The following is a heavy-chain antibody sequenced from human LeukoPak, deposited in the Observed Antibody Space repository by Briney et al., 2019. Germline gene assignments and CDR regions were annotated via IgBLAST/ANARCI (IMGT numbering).Heavy chain of an antibody. J-gene: IGHJ5*02. CDR3: ARGIVDTAMVYWFDP. Sequence: ASVKVSCKASGYTFIDYTMHWLRQAPGQRLDWMGWINGGSGNTKYSPEFQGRVTITRDTSASTGYMELSSLRSEDTAVYYCARGIVDTAMVYWFDPWGQGTLVTVSS. CDR2: INGGSGNT. D-gene: IGHD5-18*01. CDR1: GYTFIDYT. V-gene: IGHV1-3*03.